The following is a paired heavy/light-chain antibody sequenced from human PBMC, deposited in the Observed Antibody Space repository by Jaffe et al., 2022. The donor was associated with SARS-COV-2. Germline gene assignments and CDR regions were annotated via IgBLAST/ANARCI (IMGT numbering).Heavy chain of an antibody. V-gene: IGHV3-23*01. CDR3: ARNLGNSADYPFEY. CDR2: IRGSGGST. CDR1: GFSFSSYV. Sequence: EVQLLESGGDLVQPGGSLRLSCAASGFSFSSYVMSWVRQAPGKGLEWVSGIRGSGGSTFYADSVRGRFTISRDISKNTLYLQMNSLRAEDTAVYFCARNLGNSADYPFEYWGQGTLVTVSP. D-gene: IGHD3-16*01. J-gene: IGHJ4*02.
Light chain of an antibody. CDR2: WAS. Sequence: DIVMTQSPDSLAVSLGERATINCKSSQSILYSSNNKNYLAWYQQKPGQPPKLLIYWASTRESGVPDRFSGSGSGTDFTLTISSLQAEDVAVYYCQQYYSAPFTFGPGTKVDIK. CDR1: QSILYSSNNKNY. CDR3: QQYYSAPFT. V-gene: IGKV4-1*01. J-gene: IGKJ3*01.